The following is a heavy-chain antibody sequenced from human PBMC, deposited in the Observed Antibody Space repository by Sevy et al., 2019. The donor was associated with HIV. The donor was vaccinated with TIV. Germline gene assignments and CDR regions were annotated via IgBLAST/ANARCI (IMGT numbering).Heavy chain of an antibody. CDR3: ARRGYASALSGMDV. D-gene: IGHD6-25*01. Sequence: GESLKISCKGSGYNFDTYWIAWVRQMPGKGLEWMGVIYPSDSDTRYSPSFQGQVTISVDKSITTAYLQWSSLKASDTAMYYGARRGYASALSGMDVWAQGTTVTVSS. CDR2: IYPSDSDT. J-gene: IGHJ6*02. CDR1: GYNFDTYW. V-gene: IGHV5-51*01.